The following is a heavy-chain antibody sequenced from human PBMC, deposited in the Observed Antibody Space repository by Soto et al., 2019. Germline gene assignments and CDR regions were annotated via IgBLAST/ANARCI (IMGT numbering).Heavy chain of an antibody. CDR2: IYYSGST. Sequence: SETLSLTCAVYGGSISSYYWSWIRQPPGKGLEWIGYIYYSGSTNYNPSLKSRVTISVDTSKNQFSLKLSSVTAADTAVYYCARIQYYYDSSGYRRPYYYYGMDVWGQGTTVTVSS. V-gene: IGHV4-59*01. J-gene: IGHJ6*02. D-gene: IGHD3-22*01. CDR1: GGSISSYY. CDR3: ARIQYYYDSSGYRRPYYYYGMDV.